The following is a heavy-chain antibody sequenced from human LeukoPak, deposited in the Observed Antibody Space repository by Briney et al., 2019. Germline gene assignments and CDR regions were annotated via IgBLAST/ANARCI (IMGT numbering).Heavy chain of an antibody. CDR1: GFPFSSNW. Sequence: PGGSLRLSCEASGFPFSSNWLSWVRQAPGKGREWVATMNHDGSEAYYVDSMKGRFTISRDNAKKSLYLQMNSLRAEDTAVYYCASSDVTWGQGTMVTVSS. J-gene: IGHJ3*01. CDR2: MNHDGSEA. V-gene: IGHV3-7*01. D-gene: IGHD2/OR15-2a*01. CDR3: ASSDVT.